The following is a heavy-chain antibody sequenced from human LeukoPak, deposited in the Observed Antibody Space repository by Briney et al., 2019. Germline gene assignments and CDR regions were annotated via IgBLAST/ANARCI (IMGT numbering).Heavy chain of an antibody. Sequence: SETLSLTCAIYSESFSGYFWSWIRQPPGKGLEWIGEINYSGSTNYNPSLRSRVTISVDTSKNQFSLKLSSVTAADTAVYYCASGYGDYYVFDYWGQGTLVTVSS. D-gene: IGHD4-17*01. CDR3: ASGYGDYYVFDY. V-gene: IGHV4-34*01. J-gene: IGHJ4*02. CDR1: SESFSGYF. CDR2: INYSGST.